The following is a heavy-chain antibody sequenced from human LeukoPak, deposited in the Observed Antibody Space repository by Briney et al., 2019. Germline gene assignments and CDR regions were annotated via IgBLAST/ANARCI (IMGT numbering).Heavy chain of an antibody. CDR3: ARGSCYDSSGYYYVGSWFDP. Sequence: PSETLSLTCTVSGYSFSSGYYWGWIRQPPGKGLEWIGSIYHSGSTYYTPSLKSRVTISVDTSKNQFSLKLSSVTAADTAVYYCARGSCYDSSGYYYVGSWFDPWGQGTLVTVSS. CDR2: IYHSGST. D-gene: IGHD3-22*01. J-gene: IGHJ5*02. CDR1: GYSFSSGYY. V-gene: IGHV4-38-2*02.